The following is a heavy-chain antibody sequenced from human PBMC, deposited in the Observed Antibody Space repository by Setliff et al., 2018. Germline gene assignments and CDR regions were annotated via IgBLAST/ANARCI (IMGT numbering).Heavy chain of an antibody. CDR2: ISAYNGYI. Sequence: ASVKVSCKASGYAFGSSGISWVRQAPGQGLEWMGWISAYNGYIVYAQKFQGRVTMTTDTSTTTAYMEVRSLRPDDTAFYYCARGHCTTISCFLDHWGQGIMVTVSS. CDR3: ARGHCTTISCFLDH. CDR1: GYAFGSSG. D-gene: IGHD2-8*01. J-gene: IGHJ4*02. V-gene: IGHV1-18*01.